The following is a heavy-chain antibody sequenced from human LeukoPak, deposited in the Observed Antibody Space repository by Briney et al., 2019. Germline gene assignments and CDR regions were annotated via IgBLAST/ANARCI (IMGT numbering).Heavy chain of an antibody. CDR2: IYTSGST. Sequence: KPSETLSLTCSVSGGSISGYYWSWIRQPPGKGLEWIGHIYTSGSTNYNPSLKSRLTISVDTSKNQFSLQLTSVPAADTAVYYCARHKAYSGYDFLDYWGQGTLVTVSS. D-gene: IGHD5-12*01. CDR3: ARHKAYSGYDFLDY. J-gene: IGHJ4*02. CDR1: GGSISGYY. V-gene: IGHV4-4*09.